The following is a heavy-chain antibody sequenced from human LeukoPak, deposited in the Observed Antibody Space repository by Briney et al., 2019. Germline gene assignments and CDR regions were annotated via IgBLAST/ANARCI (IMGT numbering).Heavy chain of an antibody. CDR3: ARDPQLWLRERSHFDY. CDR2: INPNSGGK. CDR1: GYTFTVYY. D-gene: IGHD5-18*01. J-gene: IGHJ4*02. Sequence: WASVTVSSTASGYTFTVYYMHWVGQAPGPGREWMGWINPNSGGKNYAQKFQGWVTMTRDTSISTAYMELSRLRSDDTAVYYCARDPQLWLRERSHFDYWGQGTLVTVSS. V-gene: IGHV1-2*04.